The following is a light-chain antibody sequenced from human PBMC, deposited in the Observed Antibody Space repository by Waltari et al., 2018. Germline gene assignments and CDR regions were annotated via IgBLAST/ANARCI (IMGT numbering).Light chain of an antibody. V-gene: IGKV1-12*01. CDR1: QGISSW. CDR2: AAS. Sequence: DIQMTQSPSSLSASVGDKVTITCRASQGISSWLAWYQQKPGKAPKLLIYAASSLRSGVPSRVSGSGSGTDYTLTISSLQPEDFATYYCQQGYNTPYSFGQGTKVEIK. J-gene: IGKJ2*03. CDR3: QQGYNTPYS.